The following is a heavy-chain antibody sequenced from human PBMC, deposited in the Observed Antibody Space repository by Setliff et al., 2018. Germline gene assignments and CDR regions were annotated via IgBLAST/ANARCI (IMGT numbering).Heavy chain of an antibody. D-gene: IGHD2-15*01. CDR3: ASATLQRKFQSPRGLDV. J-gene: IGHJ6*02. Sequence: GGSLRLSCGASGFSISDYWMNWVRQAPGKGLEWVANIKRDGNETYYMDSVRGRFVISRDNAKNSLYLQMRSLRVEDTALYYCASATLQRKFQSPRGLDVWGQGTTVTVSS. CDR1: GFSISDYW. V-gene: IGHV3-7*01. CDR2: IKRDGNET.